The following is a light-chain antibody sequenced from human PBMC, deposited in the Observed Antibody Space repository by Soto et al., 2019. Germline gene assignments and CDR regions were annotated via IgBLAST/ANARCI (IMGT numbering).Light chain of an antibody. V-gene: IGKV3-20*01. Sequence: EVVLTQSPGTLSLSPGERATLSCRASHSVSGSYLTWYQQKPGQAPRLLIYGASSRATGIPDRFSGSGSGTGFTLTISRLEPEDFAVYYCHQYGSSPATFGQGTKVDIK. J-gene: IGKJ1*01. CDR3: HQYGSSPAT. CDR1: HSVSGSY. CDR2: GAS.